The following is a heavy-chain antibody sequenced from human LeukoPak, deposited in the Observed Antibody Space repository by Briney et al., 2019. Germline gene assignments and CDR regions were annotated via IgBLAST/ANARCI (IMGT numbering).Heavy chain of an antibody. CDR3: AKDVRVGGGGMDV. CDR1: GFTFSTYA. J-gene: IGHJ6*02. Sequence: GGSRRLSCAASGFTFSTYAMNWVRQAPGKGLEWVSLISDSGANKHYEASVKGRFTISRDNSKNTLSLQMNSLRPEDTAVYYCAKDVRVGGGGMDVWGQGTPVTVSS. V-gene: IGHV3-23*01. CDR2: ISDSGANK. D-gene: IGHD1-26*01.